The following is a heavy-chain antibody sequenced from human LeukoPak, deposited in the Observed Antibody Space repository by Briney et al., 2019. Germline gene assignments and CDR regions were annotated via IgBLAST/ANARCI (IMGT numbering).Heavy chain of an antibody. D-gene: IGHD5-12*01. V-gene: IGHV3-23*01. CDR1: GFTFSSYW. CDR2: ISGSGTNT. Sequence: PGGSLRLSCAASGFTFSSYWMSWVRQAPGKGLEWVSAISGSGTNTYYADSVRGRFSISRDNSKNTLYLQMNSLTAEDTAVYYSAKDFSRALYSGWRFDYWGQGTLVTVSS. CDR3: AKDFSRALYSGWRFDY. J-gene: IGHJ4*02.